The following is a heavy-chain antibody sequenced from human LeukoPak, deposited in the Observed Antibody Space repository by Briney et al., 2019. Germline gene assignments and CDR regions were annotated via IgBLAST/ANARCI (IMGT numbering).Heavy chain of an antibody. V-gene: IGHV3-33*06. CDR3: AKAPYYYDSSGHQRGAFDI. Sequence: PGGSLRLSCAAHGFTFSSYGMHWVRQAPGKGVGWVAVIWYVGSNKYYADSVKGRFTISRDNSKNTLYLQMNSLRAEDTAVYYCAKAPYYYDSSGHQRGAFDIWGQGTMVTVSS. D-gene: IGHD3-22*01. J-gene: IGHJ3*02. CDR1: GFTFSSYG. CDR2: IWYVGSNK.